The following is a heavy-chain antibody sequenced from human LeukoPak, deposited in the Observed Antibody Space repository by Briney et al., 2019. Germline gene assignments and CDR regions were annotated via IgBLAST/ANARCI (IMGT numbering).Heavy chain of an antibody. CDR3: ARAQYYYDSGAYGPDY. CDR1: GFDVSSNY. Sequence: GESLKISCAASGFDVSSNYMSWVRQAPGKGPEWVSVLYGGDRTYYADSVKGRFTISADKSSNTLYLQMNSLRAEDTAVYYCARAQYYYDSGAYGPDYWGQGTQVTVSS. CDR2: LYGGDRT. V-gene: IGHV3-53*01. J-gene: IGHJ4*02. D-gene: IGHD3-22*01.